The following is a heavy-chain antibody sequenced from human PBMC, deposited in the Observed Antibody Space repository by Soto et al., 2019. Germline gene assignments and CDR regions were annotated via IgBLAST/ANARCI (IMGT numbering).Heavy chain of an antibody. V-gene: IGHV1-18*01. J-gene: IGHJ4*02. Sequence: SGKVCFKASCYTFTSYGISWVRQAPGQGLEWMGWISAYNGNTNYAQKLQGRVTMTTDTSTSTAYMELRSLRSDDTAVYYCARDFPSYGYFPDYWGQGTLVTVSS. CDR2: ISAYNGNT. D-gene: IGHD5-18*01. CDR1: CYTFTSYG. CDR3: ARDFPSYGYFPDY.